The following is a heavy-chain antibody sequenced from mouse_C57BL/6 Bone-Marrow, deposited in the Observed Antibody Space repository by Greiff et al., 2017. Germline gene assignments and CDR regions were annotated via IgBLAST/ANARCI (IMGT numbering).Heavy chain of an antibody. CDR2: ISNGGGST. CDR1: GYTFSDYY. V-gene: IGHV5-12*01. D-gene: IGHD2-3*01. J-gene: IGHJ3*01. Sequence: EVQLVESGGGLVQPGGSLKLSCAASGYTFSDYYMYWVRQTPEKRLEWVTYISNGGGSTYYPDTVKGRFTISRDNAKNTLYLQMSRLKAEDTAVYDCARPDDDYRPFAYWGQGTLVTVSA. CDR3: ARPDDDYRPFAY.